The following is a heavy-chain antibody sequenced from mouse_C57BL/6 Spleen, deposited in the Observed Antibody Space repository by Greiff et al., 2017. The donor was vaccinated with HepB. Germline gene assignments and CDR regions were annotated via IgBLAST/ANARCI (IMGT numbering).Heavy chain of an antibody. CDR1: GYAFSSSW. CDR2: IYPGDGDT. Sequence: VQLQQSGPELVKPGASVKISCKASGYAFSSSWMNWVKRRPGKGLEWIGRIYPGDGDTNYNGKFKGKATLTADKSSSTAYMQLSSLTSEDSAVYFCAREGANWDSYFDYWGQGTTLTVSS. D-gene: IGHD4-1*01. V-gene: IGHV1-82*01. CDR3: AREGANWDSYFDY. J-gene: IGHJ2*01.